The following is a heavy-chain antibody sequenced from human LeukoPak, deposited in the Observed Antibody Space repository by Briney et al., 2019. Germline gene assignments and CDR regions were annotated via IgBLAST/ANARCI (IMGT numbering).Heavy chain of an antibody. Sequence: SETLSLTCTVSGASINSYYWSWIRQPPGKGLQWIAYLYHSGSNHFNPSLKSRLTISVDTSKHQFSLKLNSVTAADTAVYYCARSGSRPSGGAFDLWGQGTMVTVSS. D-gene: IGHD1-26*01. CDR2: LYHSGSN. CDR1: GASINSYY. J-gene: IGHJ3*01. CDR3: ARSGSRPSGGAFDL. V-gene: IGHV4-59*08.